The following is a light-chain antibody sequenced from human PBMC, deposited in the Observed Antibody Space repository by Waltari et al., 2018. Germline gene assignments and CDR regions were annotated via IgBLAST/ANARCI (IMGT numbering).Light chain of an antibody. V-gene: IGKV3-15*01. CDR2: DAS. CDR3: QQYNRWPPIT. Sequence: EIVMTQSPATLSVSPGETATLSCRASQSVSSNVAWYQKKPGQAPRLLIYDASTRATSSPAKFRGSGSGTEFTLTIRSLQSEDFAVYYCQQYNRWPPITFGHGTRLEIK. CDR1: QSVSSN. J-gene: IGKJ5*01.